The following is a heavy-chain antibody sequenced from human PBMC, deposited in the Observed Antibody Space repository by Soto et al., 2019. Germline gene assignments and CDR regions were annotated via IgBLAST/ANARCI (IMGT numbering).Heavy chain of an antibody. D-gene: IGHD6-19*01. CDR1: GFNFSSYV. Sequence: QVQLVESGGGVVQPGRSLRLSCAASGFNFSSYVMHWVRQAPGKGLEWVADIWYEGGNKYYADSVKGRFTISRDNSKNTLYLKMISLRAEETAVYYWARDGQWLPRDGLRSSYYFDYWGQGTLVTVSS. CDR2: IWYEGGNK. J-gene: IGHJ4*02. CDR3: ARDGQWLPRDGLRSSYYFDY. V-gene: IGHV3-33*01.